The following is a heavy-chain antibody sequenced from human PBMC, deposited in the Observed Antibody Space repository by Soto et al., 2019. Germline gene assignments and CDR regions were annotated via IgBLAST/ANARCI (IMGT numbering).Heavy chain of an antibody. Sequence: QVQLQESGPGLVKPSETLSLTCTVSGGSISSYHWSWIRQPPGKGLEWIGYISYSGSTNYNPSLKSLVPISVDTAKNQFSLKRSSVTAADTAVYYCADSGAATRRWSSFYYYGLNVLGQGTTVTVSS. J-gene: IGHJ6*02. V-gene: IGHV4-59*12. CDR1: GGSISSYH. D-gene: IGHD2-15*01. CDR3: ADSGAATRRWSSFYYYGLNV. CDR2: ISYSGST.